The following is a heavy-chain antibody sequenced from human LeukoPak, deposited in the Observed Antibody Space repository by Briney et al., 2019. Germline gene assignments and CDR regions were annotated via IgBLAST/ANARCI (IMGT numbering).Heavy chain of an antibody. V-gene: IGHV3-23*01. CDR3: AKRARYSSSWYGDFDY. CDR1: GFTFSSYA. CDR2: ISGSGGST. J-gene: IGHJ4*02. Sequence: GGPLRLSCAASGFTFSSYAMSWVRQAPGKGLEWVSAISGSGGSTYYADSVKGRFTISRDNSKNTLYLQMNSLRAEDTAVYYCAKRARYSSSWYGDFDYWGQGTLVTVSS. D-gene: IGHD6-13*01.